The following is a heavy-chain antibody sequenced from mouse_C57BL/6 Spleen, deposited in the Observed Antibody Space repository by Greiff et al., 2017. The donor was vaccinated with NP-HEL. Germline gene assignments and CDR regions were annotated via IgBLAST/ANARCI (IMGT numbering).Heavy chain of an antibody. CDR2: IRNKANGYTT. CDR3: ARSPHYYGSSEFAY. CDR1: GFTFTDYY. V-gene: IGHV7-3*01. D-gene: IGHD1-1*01. Sequence: DVMLVESGGGLVQPGGSLSLSCAASGFTFTDYYMSWVRQPPGKALEWLGFIRNKANGYTTEYSASVKGRFTISRDNSQSILYLQMNALRAEDSATYYCARSPHYYGSSEFAYWGQGTLVTVSA. J-gene: IGHJ3*01.